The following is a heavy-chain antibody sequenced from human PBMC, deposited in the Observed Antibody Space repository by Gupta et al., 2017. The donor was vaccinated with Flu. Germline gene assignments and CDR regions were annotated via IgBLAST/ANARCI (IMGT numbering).Heavy chain of an antibody. CDR1: GGSFSGYY. V-gene: IGHV4-34*01. Sequence: QVQLQQWGAGLLKPSETLSLTCAVYGGSFSGYYWSWIRQPPGKGLEWIGEINHSGSTNYNPSLKSRVTISVDTSKNQFSLKLSSVTAADTAVYYCARDLGEESGSYFGRSYYFDYWGQGTLVTVSS. CDR3: ARDLGEESGSYFGRSYYFDY. J-gene: IGHJ4*02. CDR2: INHSGST. D-gene: IGHD1-26*01.